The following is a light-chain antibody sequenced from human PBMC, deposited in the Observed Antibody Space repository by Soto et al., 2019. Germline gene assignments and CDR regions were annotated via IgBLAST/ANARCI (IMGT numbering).Light chain of an antibody. CDR2: EVT. Sequence: QSVLTQPASVSGSPGQSITISCPGTNSDVGYYNYDSWYQQHPGKAPKLMIHEVTNRPSGVSNRFSGSKSGNTASLTISGLQAEDEADYYCSSYTSITTFVFGTETKVTVL. CDR1: NSDVGYYNY. V-gene: IGLV2-14*01. J-gene: IGLJ1*01. CDR3: SSYTSITTFV.